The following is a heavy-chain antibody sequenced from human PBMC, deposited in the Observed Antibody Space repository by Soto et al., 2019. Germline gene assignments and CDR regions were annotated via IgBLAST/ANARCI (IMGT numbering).Heavy chain of an antibody. D-gene: IGHD7-27*01. J-gene: IGHJ4*02. Sequence: EVQLVESGGGLVKPGGSLRLSCAASGLTFSNAWMNWLRQVPGKGLEWVARIRSQTDGGTADYTAPVNGRFTISRDDSKNTLYLQMNSLKSEDTGTYYCATAPGYWGAAPLVYWGQGTLVTVSS. V-gene: IGHV3-15*07. CDR3: ATAPGYWGAAPLVY. CDR1: GLTFSNAW. CDR2: IRSQTDGGTA.